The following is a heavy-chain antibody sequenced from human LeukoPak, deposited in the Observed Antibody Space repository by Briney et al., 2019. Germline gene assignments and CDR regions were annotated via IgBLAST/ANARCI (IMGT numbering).Heavy chain of an antibody. J-gene: IGHJ4*02. CDR2: ISYDGSNK. V-gene: IGHV3-30-3*01. Sequence: QAGGSLRLSCAASGFTFSSYAMHWVRQAPGKGLEWVAVISYDGSNKYYADSVKGRFTISGDNSKNTLYLQMNSLRAEDTAVYYCARVTTMVRGGVDYWGQGTLVTVSS. CDR3: ARVTTMVRGGVDY. D-gene: IGHD3-10*01. CDR1: GFTFSSYA.